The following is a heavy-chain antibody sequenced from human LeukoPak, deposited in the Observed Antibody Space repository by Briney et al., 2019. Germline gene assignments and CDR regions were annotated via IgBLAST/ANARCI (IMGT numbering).Heavy chain of an antibody. CDR3: AREGVGATTFDY. Sequence: GGSLSLSCAASGFTVSSNYMSWVRQAPGKGLEWVSLIYSGDSTYYADSVKGRFTISRDHSKNTLYLQMNSLRAEDTAVYYCAREGVGATTFDYWGQGTLVTVSS. J-gene: IGHJ4*02. V-gene: IGHV3-53*01. D-gene: IGHD1-26*01. CDR1: GFTVSSNY. CDR2: IYSGDST.